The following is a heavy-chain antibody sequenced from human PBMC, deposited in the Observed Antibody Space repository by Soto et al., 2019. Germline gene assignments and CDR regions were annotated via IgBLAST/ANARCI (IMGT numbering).Heavy chain of an antibody. CDR3: AREVAAAGTDYFDY. Sequence: SETQSLTCPVSGGSISSYDVSWIRQPPGKGLEWIGYIYYSGSTNYNPSLKSRVTISVDTSKNQFSLKLSSVTAADTAVYYCAREVAAAGTDYFDYWGQGTLVTVS. CDR2: IYYSGST. CDR1: GGSISSYD. J-gene: IGHJ4*02. D-gene: IGHD6-13*01. V-gene: IGHV4-59*01.